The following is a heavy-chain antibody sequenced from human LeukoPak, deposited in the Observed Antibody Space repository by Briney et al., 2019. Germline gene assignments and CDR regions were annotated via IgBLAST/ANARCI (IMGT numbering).Heavy chain of an antibody. Sequence: GGALRLSCAASGFTFSSYEMNWVRQAPGKGLEWVSYISSSGSTIYYADSVKGRFTISRDNAKNSLYLQMNSLRAEHTAVYYCALTTVTPDDYWGQGTLVTVSS. CDR3: ALTTVTPDDY. V-gene: IGHV3-48*03. D-gene: IGHD4-17*01. CDR1: GFTFSSYE. J-gene: IGHJ4*02. CDR2: ISSSGSTI.